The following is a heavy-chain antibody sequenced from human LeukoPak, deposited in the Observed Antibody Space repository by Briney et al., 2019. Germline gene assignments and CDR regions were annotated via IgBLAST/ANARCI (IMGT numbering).Heavy chain of an antibody. CDR2: IHPSGST. CDR3: ARGTDRSKIGY. D-gene: IGHD3-22*01. Sequence: SETLSLTCAVYGGSFSGYYWSWIRQPPGKGLEWLGEIHPSGSTNYNPSLKSRVTMSVDTSENHFSLKLTSVTAADTAVYYCARGTDRSKIGYWGQGTLVTVSS. J-gene: IGHJ4*02. V-gene: IGHV4-34*01. CDR1: GGSFSGYY.